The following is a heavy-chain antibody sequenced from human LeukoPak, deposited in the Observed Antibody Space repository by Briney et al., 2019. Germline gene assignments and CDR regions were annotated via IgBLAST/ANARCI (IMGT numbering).Heavy chain of an antibody. CDR2: TSSSDAGT. D-gene: IGHD3-3*01. V-gene: IGHV3-23*01. CDR3: ARLFWSAPEEGFDP. Sequence: GGSLRLSCAASGFTLSTYAMSWVRQTPGKGLEWVAATSSSDAGTYHADSVRGRFTISRDNSKNTLYLQMNSLRAEDTALYYCARLFWSAPEEGFDPWGQGTLVTVSS. CDR1: GFTLSTYA. J-gene: IGHJ5*02.